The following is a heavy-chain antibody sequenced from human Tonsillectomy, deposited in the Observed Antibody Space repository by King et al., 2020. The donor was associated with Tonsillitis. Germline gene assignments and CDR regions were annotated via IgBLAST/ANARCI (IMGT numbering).Heavy chain of an antibody. CDR2: INTDGSTA. J-gene: IGHJ4*02. Sequence: VQLVESGGGLVQPGGSLRLACAASGLPFSDYWMHWVRQGPGKGLVWVSLINTDGSTADYADSVKGRVTISRDNAKSTLYLQMNSLRAEDTAMYYCAREKSGVQLALDSWGQGTLVTVSS. CDR1: GLPFSDYW. D-gene: IGHD6-6*01. V-gene: IGHV3-74*01. CDR3: AREKSGVQLALDS.